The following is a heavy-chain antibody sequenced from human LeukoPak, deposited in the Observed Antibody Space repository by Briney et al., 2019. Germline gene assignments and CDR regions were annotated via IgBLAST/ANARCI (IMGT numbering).Heavy chain of an antibody. CDR1: GFTFNTYS. V-gene: IGHV3-48*01. Sequence: PGGSLRLSCTASGFTFNTYSMNWVRQAPGKGLEWVSYISSDSKTIYYADSVKGRFTISTDNAKNSLYLQMDSLRAEDTAVYYCASPFDYWGQGTLVTVSS. J-gene: IGHJ4*02. CDR2: ISSDSKTI. CDR3: ASPFDY.